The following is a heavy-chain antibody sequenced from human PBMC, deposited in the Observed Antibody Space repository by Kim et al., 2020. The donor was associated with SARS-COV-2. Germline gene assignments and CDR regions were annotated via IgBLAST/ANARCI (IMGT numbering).Heavy chain of an antibody. J-gene: IGHJ4*02. V-gene: IGHV4-39*01. CDR1: GGSVSSSSFY. D-gene: IGHD4-17*01. CDR3: ARHLTTVTTFYY. Sequence: SETLSLTCTVSGGSVSSSSFYWGWIRQPPGKGLEWIGSIYYSGSTYYNPSLKSRVTISVDTSKNQFSLKLTSVTAADTAVYYCARHLTTVTTFYYWGQGTLVTVSS. CDR2: IYYSGST.